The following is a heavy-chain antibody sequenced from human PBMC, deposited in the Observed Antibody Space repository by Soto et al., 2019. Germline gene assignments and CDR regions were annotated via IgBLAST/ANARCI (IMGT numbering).Heavy chain of an antibody. CDR2: IFSSGST. CDR1: GGSINTFY. Sequence: PSETLSLTCTVSGGSINTFYWSGVRQHAGKGLEWIGRIFSSGSTSFNPSLESRVAMSVDTSKNHFSLNLSSVTAADMAVYYCAREGSYSAYNFAHGIQLWSFDFWGQGALVIVSS. V-gene: IGHV4-4*07. D-gene: IGHD5-12*01. J-gene: IGHJ4*02. CDR3: AREGSYSAYNFAHGIQLWSFDF.